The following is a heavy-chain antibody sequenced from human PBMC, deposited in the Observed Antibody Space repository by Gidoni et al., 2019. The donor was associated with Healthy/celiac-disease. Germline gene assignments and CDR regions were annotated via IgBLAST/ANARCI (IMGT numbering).Heavy chain of an antibody. V-gene: IGHV3-74*01. CDR2: INSDGSST. CDR1: GFTFSSYW. Sequence: EVQLVESGGGLVQPGGSLRLSGAASGFTFSSYWMHWVRQAPGKGRVWVSRINSDGSSTRYADSVKGRFTISRDNAKNTLYLQMNSLRAEDTAVYYCARGYSYLVGASGAFDIWGQGTMVTVSS. J-gene: IGHJ3*02. CDR3: ARGYSYLVGASGAFDI. D-gene: IGHD1-26*01.